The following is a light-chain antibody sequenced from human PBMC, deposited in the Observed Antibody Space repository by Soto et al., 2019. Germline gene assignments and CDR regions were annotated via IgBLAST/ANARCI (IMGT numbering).Light chain of an antibody. V-gene: IGKV3-11*01. CDR1: KSNSSN. Sequence: EILLTNAPATMPSTPVKRANLSYRTSKSNSSNLAQNQQNPGQSPRLLIYDAFNRTTRIPTSFNRSGSRQVFALTISSLVPEDFAVYSCQQRSNWPLTFGGVTKVDIK. CDR3: QQRSNWPLT. J-gene: IGKJ4*01. CDR2: DAF.